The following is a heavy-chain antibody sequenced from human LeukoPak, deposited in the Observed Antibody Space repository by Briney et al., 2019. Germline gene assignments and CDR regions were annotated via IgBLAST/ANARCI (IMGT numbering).Heavy chain of an antibody. J-gene: IGHJ4*02. CDR3: ARDLELERNRWNYFGS. CDR2: IYYSGST. Sequence: PSETLSLTCTASGGSISSKYWGWIRQPPGKGLEWIGYIYYSGSTNYNPSLKSRVTISVDASKNQFSLKLTSVTAADTAVYYCARDLELERNRWNYFGSWGQGTLVTVSS. V-gene: IGHV4-59*01. CDR1: GGSISSKY. D-gene: IGHD1-1*01.